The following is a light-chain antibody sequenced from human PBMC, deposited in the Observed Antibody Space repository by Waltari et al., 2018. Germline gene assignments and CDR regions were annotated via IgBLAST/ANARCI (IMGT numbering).Light chain of an antibody. CDR3: QSTDSTNNHVI. CDR1: SFPEQY. CDR2: KDN. Sequence: SYELTQPPSVSVSPVQTARITCSGDSFPEQYAYWYQQKPGQSPTLIIYKDNERRSGIPERFSGSSSGTTATLTISGVQAEDEADYYCQSTDSTNNHVIFGGGTKVTVL. J-gene: IGLJ2*01. V-gene: IGLV3-25*03.